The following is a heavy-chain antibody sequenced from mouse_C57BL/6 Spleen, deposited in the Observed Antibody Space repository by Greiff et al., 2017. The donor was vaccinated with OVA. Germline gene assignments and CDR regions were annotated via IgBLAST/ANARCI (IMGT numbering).Heavy chain of an antibody. Sequence: VQLQQPGAELVRPGSSVKLSCKASGYTFTSYWMDWVKQRPGQGLEWIGNIYPSDSDTHYNQKFKDKATLTVDKSSSTAYMQLSSLTSEDSAVYYCARGLSTMVTTGFDYWGQGTTLTVSS. CDR1: GYTFTSYW. CDR2: IYPSDSDT. J-gene: IGHJ2*01. CDR3: ARGLSTMVTTGFDY. V-gene: IGHV1-61*01. D-gene: IGHD2-2*01.